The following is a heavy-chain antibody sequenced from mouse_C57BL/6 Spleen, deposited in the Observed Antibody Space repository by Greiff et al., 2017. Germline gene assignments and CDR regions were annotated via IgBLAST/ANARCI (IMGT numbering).Heavy chain of an antibody. CDR1: GFTFSDYG. CDR3: ARRFTLDY. J-gene: IGHJ2*01. CDR2: ISSGSSTI. Sequence: EVKLMESGGGLVKPGGSLKLSCAASGFTFSDYGMHWVRQAPEKGLEWVAYISSGSSTIYYADTVKGRFTISRDNATNTLFLQMTSLRSEDTAMYYCARRFTLDYWGQGTTLTVSS. V-gene: IGHV5-17*01.